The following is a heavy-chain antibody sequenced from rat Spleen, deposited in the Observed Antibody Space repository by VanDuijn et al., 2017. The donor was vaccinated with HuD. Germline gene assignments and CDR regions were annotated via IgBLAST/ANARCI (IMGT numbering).Heavy chain of an antibody. CDR2: IASGGPNT. CDR3: VRDGNNYWHFDF. CDR1: GFTFSTFA. J-gene: IGHJ1*01. V-gene: IGHV5S11*01. D-gene: IGHD1-12*02. Sequence: EVQLVESGGCLVQPGRSLRLSCSASGFTFSTFAMAWVRQTPKKGLEWIATIASGGPNTFYPDSVKGRFTISRDNAKSTLYLQMDSLRSEETATYYCVRDGNNYWHFDFWGPGTMVTVSS.